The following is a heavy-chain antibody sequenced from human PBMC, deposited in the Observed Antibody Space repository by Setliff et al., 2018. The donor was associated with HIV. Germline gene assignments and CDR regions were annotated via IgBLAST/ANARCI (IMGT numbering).Heavy chain of an antibody. Sequence: ASVKVSCKASGYTFTNFDINWVRQATGQGLEWMGWMNPESGDTGYAQKFQDRVTILMDLSRNQLSLHLASVTTADTAVYFCAPGEGVASTYYHDWGQGTQVTVSS. D-gene: IGHD3-3*01. V-gene: IGHV1-8*03. CDR1: GYTFTNFD. J-gene: IGHJ4*01. CDR3: APGEGVASTYYHD. CDR2: MNPESGDT.